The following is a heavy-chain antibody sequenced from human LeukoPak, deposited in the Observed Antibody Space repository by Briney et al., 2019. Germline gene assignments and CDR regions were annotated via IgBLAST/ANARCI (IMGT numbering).Heavy chain of an antibody. V-gene: IGHV2-70*11. D-gene: IGHD2-21*01. CDR2: IDWAGDK. CDR1: GFSLSTRGMS. Sequence: SGPTLVNPTQTLTLTCTFSGFSLSTRGMSVSWLRQPPGKALEWLARIDWAGDKYYTTSLKSRLTISEDASKNQVVLTMTNVGPVDTATYFCGRTPYSWKLLKYFDYWGQGALVTVSS. CDR3: GRTPYSWKLLKYFDY. J-gene: IGHJ4*02.